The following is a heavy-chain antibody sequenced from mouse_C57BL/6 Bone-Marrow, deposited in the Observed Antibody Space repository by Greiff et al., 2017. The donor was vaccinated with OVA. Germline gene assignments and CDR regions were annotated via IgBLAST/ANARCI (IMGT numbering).Heavy chain of an antibody. V-gene: IGHV5-4*01. Sequence: EVQLVESGGGLVKPGGSLKLSCAASGFTFSSYAMSWVRQTPEKRLEWVATISDGGSYTYYPDNVKGRFTISRDNAKNNMYLQMSQLKSEDTAMYYCARAGSNYLDCWGQGTTLTVSS. CDR3: ARAGSNYLDC. J-gene: IGHJ2*01. CDR1: GFTFSSYA. CDR2: ISDGGSYT. D-gene: IGHD5-1*01.